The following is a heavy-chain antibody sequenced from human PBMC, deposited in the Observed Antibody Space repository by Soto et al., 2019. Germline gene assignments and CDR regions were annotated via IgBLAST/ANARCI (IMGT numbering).Heavy chain of an antibody. CDR3: AAATNYRIFLYYYYMDV. CDR2: IVVGSGNT. V-gene: IGHV1-58*02. CDR1: GFTFTSSA. Sequence: SVKVSCKASGFTFTSSAMQWVRQARGQRLEWIGWIVVGSGNTNYAQKFQERVTITRDMSTSTAYMELSSLRSEDTAVYYCAAATNYRIFLYYYYMDVWGKGTTVTVSS. D-gene: IGHD4-4*01. J-gene: IGHJ6*03.